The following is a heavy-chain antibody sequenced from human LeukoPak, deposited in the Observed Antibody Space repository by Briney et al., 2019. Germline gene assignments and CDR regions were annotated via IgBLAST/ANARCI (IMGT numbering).Heavy chain of an antibody. Sequence: PGGSLRLSCAASGLVFGKYAMAWVRQAPGKGLECVSIISDDSSFTYYLDSVKGRSTIFRDNSKNTLYLQMNSLRAEDTAVYYCAREGPDSSGFDYWGQGTLVTVSS. J-gene: IGHJ4*02. CDR1: GLVFGKYA. CDR2: ISDDSSFT. D-gene: IGHD3-22*01. V-gene: IGHV3-23*01. CDR3: AREGPDSSGFDY.